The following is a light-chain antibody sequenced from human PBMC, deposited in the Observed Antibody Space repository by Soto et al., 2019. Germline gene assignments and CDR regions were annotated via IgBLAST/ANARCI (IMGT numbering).Light chain of an antibody. CDR3: CSYAGRDTLYV. CDR2: DVS. Sequence: QSALTQPRSVSGSPGQSVTISCTGTSTDVGGYNYVSWYQQHPCKVPKLMLYDVSKRPSGVPDRISGSKSGNTASLTISGLQAEDEADYYCCSYAGRDTLYVFGSGTKVTVL. J-gene: IGLJ1*01. V-gene: IGLV2-11*01. CDR1: STDVGGYNY.